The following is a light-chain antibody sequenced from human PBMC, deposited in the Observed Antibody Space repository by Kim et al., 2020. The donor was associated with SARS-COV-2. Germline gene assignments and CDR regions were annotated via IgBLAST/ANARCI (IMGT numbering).Light chain of an antibody. V-gene: IGLV1-47*01. J-gene: IGLJ2*01. CDR1: TSNIGSNY. CDR2: SDN. Sequence: GQRVTISCPGSTSNIGSNYVYWYQQLPGTAPRLLIYSDNQRPSGVPDRFSGSKSGTSASLAISGLRSEDEADYYCETWDDSLSVVVFGGGTQLTVL. CDR3: ETWDDSLSVVV.